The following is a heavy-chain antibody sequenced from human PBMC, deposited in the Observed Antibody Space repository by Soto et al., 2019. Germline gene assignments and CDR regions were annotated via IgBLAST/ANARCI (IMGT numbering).Heavy chain of an antibody. J-gene: IGHJ5*02. CDR3: ALGQLPLTPRPYNWFDP. V-gene: IGHV4-39*01. CDR2: LYKSGTT. Sequence: SETLSLTCTVSGGSISSSNYYWGWIRQVPGKGLEWIGSLYKSGTTYCNPALKSRLTISVDTSKNQFSLKLNSVTAADTAVYYCALGQLPLTPRPYNWFDPWGQGTLVTVSS. CDR1: GGSISSSNYY. D-gene: IGHD6-6*01.